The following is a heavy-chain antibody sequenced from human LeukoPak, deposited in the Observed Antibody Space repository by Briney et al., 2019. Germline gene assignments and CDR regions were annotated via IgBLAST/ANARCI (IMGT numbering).Heavy chain of an antibody. J-gene: IGHJ3*02. D-gene: IGHD4-17*01. Sequence: GGSLRLSCAASGFTSSSYSMNWVRQAPGKGLEWVSSISSSSSYIYYADSVKGRFTISRDNAKNSLYLQMNSLRAEDTAVYYCARDTPNGDYVDAFDIWGQGTMVTVSS. CDR3: ARDTPNGDYVDAFDI. V-gene: IGHV3-21*01. CDR1: GFTSSSYS. CDR2: ISSSSSYI.